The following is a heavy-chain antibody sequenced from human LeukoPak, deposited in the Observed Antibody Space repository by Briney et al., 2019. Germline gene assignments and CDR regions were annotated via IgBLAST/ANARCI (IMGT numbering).Heavy chain of an antibody. V-gene: IGHV1-69*05. CDR2: IIPIFGTA. J-gene: IGHJ4*02. CDR3: ARGPRGRMATTLGDYYFDY. CDR1: GGTFSSYA. Sequence: ASVKVSCKASGGTFSSYAISWVRQAPGQGLEWMGEIIPIFGTANYAQKFQGRVTITTDESTSTAYMELSSLRSEDTAVYYCARGPRGRMATTLGDYYFDYWGQGTLVTVSS. D-gene: IGHD5-24*01.